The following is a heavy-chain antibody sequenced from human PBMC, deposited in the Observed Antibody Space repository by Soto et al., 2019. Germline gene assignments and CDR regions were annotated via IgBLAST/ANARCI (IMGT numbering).Heavy chain of an antibody. Sequence: SETLSLTCAVSGGSISSGGYSWSWIRQPPGKGLEWIGYIYHSGSTYYNPSLKSRVTISVDTSKNQFSLKLSSVTAADTAVYYCARAYTTRGRILQFYGMDVWGQGTTVTVSS. V-gene: IGHV4-30-2*01. CDR1: GGSISSGGYS. CDR3: ARAYTTRGRILQFYGMDV. CDR2: IYHSGST. D-gene: IGHD1-26*01. J-gene: IGHJ6*02.